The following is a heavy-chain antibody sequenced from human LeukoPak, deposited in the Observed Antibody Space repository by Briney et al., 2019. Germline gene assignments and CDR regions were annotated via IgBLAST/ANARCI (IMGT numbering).Heavy chain of an antibody. J-gene: IGHJ4*02. CDR2: IYSGGST. CDR1: GFTVSSNY. D-gene: IGHD6-19*01. Sequence: PGGSLRLSCAASGFTVSSNYMSWVRKAPGKGLEWVSVIYSGGSTYYADSVKGRFTISRDNSKNTLYLQMNSLRAEDTAVYYCARGPSTGQWLVLYDYWGQGTLVTVSS. CDR3: ARGPSTGQWLVLYDY. V-gene: IGHV3-53*01.